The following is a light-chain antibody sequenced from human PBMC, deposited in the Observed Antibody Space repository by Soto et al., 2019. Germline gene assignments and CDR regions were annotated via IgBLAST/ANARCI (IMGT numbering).Light chain of an antibody. V-gene: IGLV1-44*01. CDR3: AAWDDSRNGPV. CDR1: SSNLGSNT. CDR2: SNH. Sequence: QSVLTQPPSASGTPGQRVTISCSGSSSNLGSNTVNWYQQLPGTAPRLLIYSNHQRSSSLFDGFSGAKSGTSASLAISGLQSEDEAVYFCAAWDDSRNGPVFGGGTKLTVL. J-gene: IGLJ3*02.